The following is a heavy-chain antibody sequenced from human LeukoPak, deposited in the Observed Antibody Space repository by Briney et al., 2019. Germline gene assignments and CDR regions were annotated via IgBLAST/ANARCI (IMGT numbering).Heavy chain of an antibody. V-gene: IGHV4-34*01. J-gene: IGHJ4*02. CDR1: GGSFSGYY. Sequence: SETLSLTCAVYGGSFSGYYWSWIRQPPEKGLEWIGEINHSGSTNYNPSLKSRVTISVDTSKNQFSLKLSSVTAADTAVYYCARGSRYYGSGSYYLYYWGQGTLVTVSS. CDR3: ARGSRYYGSGSYYLYY. CDR2: INHSGST. D-gene: IGHD3-10*01.